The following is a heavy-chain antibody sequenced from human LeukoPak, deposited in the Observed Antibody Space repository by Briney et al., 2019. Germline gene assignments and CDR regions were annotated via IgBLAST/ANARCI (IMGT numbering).Heavy chain of an antibody. CDR2: INHNGNVN. D-gene: IGHD3-16*01. CDR1: VFTLSSYW. Sequence: GGSPRLSCAASVFTLSSYWMNWARQAPWKGLEWVASINHNGNVNYYVDSVKGRFTISRDNAKNSLYLQMSNLRAEDTAVYFCARGGGLDVWGQGATVTVSS. V-gene: IGHV3-7*03. CDR3: ARGGGLDV. J-gene: IGHJ6*02.